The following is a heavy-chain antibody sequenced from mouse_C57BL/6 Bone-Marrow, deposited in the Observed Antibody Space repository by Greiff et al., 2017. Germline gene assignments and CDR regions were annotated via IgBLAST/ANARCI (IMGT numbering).Heavy chain of an antibody. J-gene: IGHJ3*01. V-gene: IGHV5-4*01. Sequence: EVQLVESGGGLVKPGGSLKLSCAASGFTFSSYAMSWVRQTPEKRLEWVATISDGGSYTYYPDNVKGRFTISRDNAKNNLYLQMSHLKSEDTAMYDCAREASWFAYWGQGTLVTVSA. CDR1: GFTFSSYA. CDR2: ISDGGSYT. CDR3: AREASWFAY.